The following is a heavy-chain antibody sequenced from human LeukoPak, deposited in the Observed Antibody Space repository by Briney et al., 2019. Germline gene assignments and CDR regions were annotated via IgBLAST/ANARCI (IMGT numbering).Heavy chain of an antibody. J-gene: IGHJ4*02. Sequence: ASVKDSPKASGYTFTVYYMHWVRQAPGQGPEWMGWINPNSGGTNYAQKFQGRVTMTRDTSISTAYMELSSLKSDDTAVLYCARGGVDGVLDYWGQGTLVTVSS. V-gene: IGHV1-2*02. D-gene: IGHD3-10*01. CDR1: GYTFTVYY. CDR3: ARGGVDGVLDY. CDR2: INPNSGGT.